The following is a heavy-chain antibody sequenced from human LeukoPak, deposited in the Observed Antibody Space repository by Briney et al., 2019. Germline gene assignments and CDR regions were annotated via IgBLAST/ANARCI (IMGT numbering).Heavy chain of an antibody. J-gene: IGHJ3*02. CDR3: ASFANTYYDFWSGYYSGSADAFDI. Sequence: SETLSLTCTVSGGSISSGGYYWSWIRQHPGKGLEWIGYIYYSGSTYYNPSLKSRVTISVDTSKNQFSLKLSSVTAADTAVYYCASFANTYYDFWSGYYSGSADAFDIWGQGTMVTVSS. V-gene: IGHV4-31*03. CDR2: IYYSGST. CDR1: GGSISSGGYY. D-gene: IGHD3-3*01.